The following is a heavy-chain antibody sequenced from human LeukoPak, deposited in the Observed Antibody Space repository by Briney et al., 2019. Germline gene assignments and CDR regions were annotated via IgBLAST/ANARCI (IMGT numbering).Heavy chain of an antibody. D-gene: IGHD4-17*01. CDR3: ARARSTVTTYFDS. J-gene: IGHJ4*02. Sequence: SETLSLTCAVSDGSLSGYYWTWIRQPPGKGLEWIAEFNPDGSTIYNPSLTGRVTISAGTSRSQFSLELRSVTAADTAFYYCARARSTVTTYFDSWGQGTLVTVSS. CDR1: DGSLSGYY. CDR2: FNPDGST. V-gene: IGHV4-34*01.